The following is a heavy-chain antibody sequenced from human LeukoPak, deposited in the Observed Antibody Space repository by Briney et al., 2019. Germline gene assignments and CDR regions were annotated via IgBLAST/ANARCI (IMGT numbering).Heavy chain of an antibody. D-gene: IGHD1-14*01. CDR3: ASQPRETEPNWFDP. V-gene: IGHV4-39*01. CDR1: GGSISSSSYY. Sequence: KPSETLSLTCTVSGGSISSSSYYWGWIRQPPGKGLEWIGSIYYSGSTYYNPSLKSRVTISVDTSKNQFSLKLSSVTAADTAVYYCASQPRETEPNWFDPWGQGTLVTVSS. CDR2: IYYSGST. J-gene: IGHJ5*02.